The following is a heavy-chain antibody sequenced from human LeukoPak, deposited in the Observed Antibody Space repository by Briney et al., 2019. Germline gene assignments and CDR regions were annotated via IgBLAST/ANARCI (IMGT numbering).Heavy chain of an antibody. CDR1: GFTVSSNY. Sequence: GGSLRLSCAASGFTVSSNYMSWVRQAPGKGLEWVSGISWNSGSIGYADSVKGRFTISRDNAKNSLYLQMNSLRAEDTALYYCAKEMGRYYYYGMDVWGQGTTVTVSS. V-gene: IGHV3-9*01. CDR2: ISWNSGSI. D-gene: IGHD1-26*01. CDR3: AKEMGRYYYYGMDV. J-gene: IGHJ6*02.